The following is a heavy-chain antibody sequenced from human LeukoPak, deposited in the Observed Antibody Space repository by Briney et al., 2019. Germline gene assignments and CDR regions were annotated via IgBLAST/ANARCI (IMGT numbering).Heavy chain of an antibody. CDR1: GYTFTSYG. CDR3: ATDNYAFDI. J-gene: IGHJ3*02. V-gene: IGHV1-24*01. Sequence: GASVKVSCKASGYTFTSYGISWVRQAPGKGLEWMGGFDPEDGETIYAQKFQGRVTMTEDTSTDTAYMELSSLRSEDTAVYYCATDNYAFDIWGQGTMVTVSS. CDR2: FDPEDGET. D-gene: IGHD5-24*01.